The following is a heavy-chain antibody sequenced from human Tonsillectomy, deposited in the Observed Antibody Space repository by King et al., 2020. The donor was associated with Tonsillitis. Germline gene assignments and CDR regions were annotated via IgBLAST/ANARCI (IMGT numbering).Heavy chain of an antibody. CDR1: GYSFTNYW. J-gene: IGHJ4*02. CDR3: ARLPPYGSGGYYTPFDY. V-gene: IGHV5-51*01. Sequence: VQLVESGAEVKKPGESLKISCKGSGYSFTNYWIGWVRQMPGKGLEWMGIIYPGDSDTKYSPSFQGQVTISADKSISTAYLQWSSLKASDTAMYYCARLPPYGSGGYYTPFDYWGQGTLVTVSS. D-gene: IGHD3-10*01. CDR2: IYPGDSDT.